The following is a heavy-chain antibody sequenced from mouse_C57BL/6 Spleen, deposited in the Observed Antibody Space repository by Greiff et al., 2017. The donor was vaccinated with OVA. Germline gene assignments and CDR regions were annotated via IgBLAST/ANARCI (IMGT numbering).Heavy chain of an antibody. CDR3: ARLNGSIDY. V-gene: IGHV1-81*01. J-gene: IGHJ2*01. D-gene: IGHD1-1*01. Sequence: VKLMESGAELARPGASVKLSCKASGYTFTSYGISWVKQRTGQGLEWIGEIYPRSGNTYYNEKFKGKATLTADKSSSTAYMELRSLTSEDSAVYFCARLNGSIDYWGQGTTLTVSS. CDR1: GYTFTSYG. CDR2: IYPRSGNT.